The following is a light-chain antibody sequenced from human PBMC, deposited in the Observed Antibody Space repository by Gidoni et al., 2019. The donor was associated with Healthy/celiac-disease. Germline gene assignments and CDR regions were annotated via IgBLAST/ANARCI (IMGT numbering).Light chain of an antibody. Sequence: DIQMTQSPSSLSASVGDRVTITCQASQDISNYLNWYQQKPGKAPKLLIYDASNLETGVPSRFSGSGSGTDFTCTSSSLQPEDIATYYCQQYDNLPRYTCGQGTKLEIK. CDR2: DAS. CDR3: QQYDNLPRYT. V-gene: IGKV1-33*01. CDR1: QDISNY. J-gene: IGKJ2*01.